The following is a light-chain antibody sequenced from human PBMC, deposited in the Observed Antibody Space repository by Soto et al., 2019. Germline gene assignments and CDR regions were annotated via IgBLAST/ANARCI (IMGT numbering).Light chain of an antibody. CDR1: QSVSSSY. J-gene: IGKJ1*01. V-gene: IGKV3-20*01. Sequence: EIVLTQSPGTLSLSPGERATLSCRASQSVSSSYLAWYQQKPGQAPRLLIYGASSRATGIPDRFSGSGSGTDFTLTISRLGPEDFAVYYCQQYGSSRWTFGQGTKEEIK. CDR2: GAS. CDR3: QQYGSSRWT.